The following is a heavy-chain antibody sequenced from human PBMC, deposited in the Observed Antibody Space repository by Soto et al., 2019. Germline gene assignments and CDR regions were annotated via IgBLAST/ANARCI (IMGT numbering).Heavy chain of an antibody. CDR2: ITSTGGTA. CDR1: GFAFSSYN. Sequence: GGSLRLSCSASGFAFSSYNMHWVRQAPGKGLERVSTITSTGGTAFYADSVKGRFTISRNNSKNTLYLQMSSLRAEDTAIYYCVKESSPHYYNYHAMDVCGQGTTVTVSS. J-gene: IGHJ6*02. D-gene: IGHD6-19*01. V-gene: IGHV3-64D*06. CDR3: VKESSPHYYNYHAMDV.